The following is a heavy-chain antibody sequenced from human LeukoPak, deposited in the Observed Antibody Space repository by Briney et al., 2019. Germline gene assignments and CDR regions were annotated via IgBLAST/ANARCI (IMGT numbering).Heavy chain of an antibody. D-gene: IGHD3-22*01. CDR3: ARAGGYYYDSSGYSNYYYYMDV. V-gene: IGHV4-4*07. J-gene: IGHJ6*03. Sequence: SETLSLTCTVPGGSISSYYWSWIRQPAGKGLEWIGRIYTSGSTNYNPSLKSRVTMSVDTSKNQFSLKLSSVTAADTAVYYCARAGGYYYDSSGYSNYYYYMDVWGKGTTVTVSS. CDR1: GGSISSYY. CDR2: IYTSGST.